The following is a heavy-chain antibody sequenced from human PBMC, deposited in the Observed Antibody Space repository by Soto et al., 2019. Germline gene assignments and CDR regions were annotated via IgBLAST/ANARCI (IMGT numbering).Heavy chain of an antibody. J-gene: IGHJ5*02. Sequence: HPGGSLRLSCAASGFTFSSYWMSWVRQAPGKGLEWVANIKQDGSEKYYVDSVKGRFTISRDNAKNSLYLQMNSLRAEDTAVYYCARDQGTYYGSGSYYLSWGQGTLVTVSS. CDR3: ARDQGTYYGSGSYYLS. CDR2: IKQDGSEK. D-gene: IGHD3-10*01. V-gene: IGHV3-7*01. CDR1: GFTFSSYW.